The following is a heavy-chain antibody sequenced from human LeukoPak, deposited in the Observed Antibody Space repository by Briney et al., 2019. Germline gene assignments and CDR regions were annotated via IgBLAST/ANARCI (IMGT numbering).Heavy chain of an antibody. V-gene: IGHV6-1*01. CDR1: GDSVSINSAA. J-gene: IGHJ6*02. CDR3: ARDPTTDYDSSGSLYGIYYYYYGMDV. Sequence: SQTLSLTCAISGDSVSINSAAWNWIRQSPSRGLEWLGRTYYRSKWYNDYAVSVKSRITINPDTSKNQFSLQLNSVTPEDTAVYYCARDPTTDYDSSGSLYGIYYYYYGMDVWGQGTTVTVSS. D-gene: IGHD3-22*01. CDR2: TYYRSKWYN.